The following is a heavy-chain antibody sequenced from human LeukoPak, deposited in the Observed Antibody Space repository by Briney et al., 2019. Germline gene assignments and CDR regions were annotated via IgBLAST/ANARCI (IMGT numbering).Heavy chain of an antibody. V-gene: IGHV3-30*18. Sequence: GRSLRLSCAASGFTFSSYGMHWVRQAPGKGLEWVAVILYDGSNKYYADSVKGRFTISRDNSKNTLYLQMSSLRAEDTAVYYCAKGPRVFGVVLGLDWYFDLWGRGTLVTVSS. J-gene: IGHJ2*01. CDR2: ILYDGSNK. D-gene: IGHD3-3*01. CDR3: AKGPRVFGVVLGLDWYFDL. CDR1: GFTFSSYG.